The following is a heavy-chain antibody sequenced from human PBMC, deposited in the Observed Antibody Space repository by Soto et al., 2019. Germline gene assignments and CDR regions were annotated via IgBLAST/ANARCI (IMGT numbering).Heavy chain of an antibody. D-gene: IGHD2-2*01. V-gene: IGHV2-5*01. Sequence: QITLKESGPALVKPTQTLTLTCTFSGFSLSTSGVGVGWIRQPPGRALEWLALIYWYDDKRYSPSLKSRPTLTKETSKNLVDLTMTNTDPVDTATYYCAHTMPPRVADYWGQGTLVTVCS. CDR2: IYWYDDK. CDR1: GFSLSTSGVG. CDR3: AHTMPPRVADY. J-gene: IGHJ4*02.